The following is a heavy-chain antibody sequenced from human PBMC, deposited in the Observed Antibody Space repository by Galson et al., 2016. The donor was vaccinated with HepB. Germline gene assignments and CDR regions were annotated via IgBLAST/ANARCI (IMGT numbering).Heavy chain of an antibody. CDR1: GFTFGSYH. CDR2: ISYDGSNK. CDR3: ARDCYCPVHYYGMDI. Sequence: LRLSCAASGFTFGSYHMHWVRQAPGKGLEWVAVISYDGSNKYYADSAKGRFTSSRDNSKNTVSLQMNSLRVEDTAVYYCARDCYCPVHYYGMDIWGQGTTVIVSS. J-gene: IGHJ6*02. D-gene: IGHD2-21*01. V-gene: IGHV3-30-3*01.